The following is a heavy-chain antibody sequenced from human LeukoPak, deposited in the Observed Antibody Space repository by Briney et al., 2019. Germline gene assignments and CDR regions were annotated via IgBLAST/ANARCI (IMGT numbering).Heavy chain of an antibody. J-gene: IGHJ4*02. Sequence: SETLSLTCTVSGGSISSSSYYWGWIRQPPGKGLEWIGSIYYSGSTYYNPSLKSRVTISVDTSKDQFSLKLSSVTAADTAVHYCARRICSGSYYKYPTVYDYWGQGALVSVSS. CDR3: ARRICSGSYYKYPTVYDY. D-gene: IGHD3-10*02. CDR1: GGSISSSSYY. V-gene: IGHV4-39*01. CDR2: IYYSGST.